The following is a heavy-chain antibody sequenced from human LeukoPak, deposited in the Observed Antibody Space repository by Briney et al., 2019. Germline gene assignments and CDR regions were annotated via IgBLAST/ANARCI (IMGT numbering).Heavy chain of an antibody. CDR1: GLTFRSNG. CDR2: IWPDGRKK. D-gene: IGHD4-17*01. CDR3: TRDWDAYGGNFDH. Sequence: GGSLRLSCVVSGLTFRSNGTHWVRQAPGKGLEWVAVIWPDGRKKYYADSVKGRFTISRDNSENTLYLEMNSLRSEDTALYYCTRDWDAYGGNFDHWGQGTLVTVSS. J-gene: IGHJ4*02. V-gene: IGHV3-33*01.